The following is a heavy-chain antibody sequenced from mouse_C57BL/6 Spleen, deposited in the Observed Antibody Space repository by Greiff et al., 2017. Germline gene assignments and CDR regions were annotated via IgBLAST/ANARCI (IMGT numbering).Heavy chain of an antibody. J-gene: IGHJ3*01. V-gene: IGHV1-9*01. CDR2: ILPGSGST. CDR3: ARSGSATVVAPFAY. Sequence: VQLQQSGAELMKPGASVKLSCKATGYTFTGYWIEWVKQRPGHGLEWIGEILPGSGSTNYNEKFKGKATFTADTSSNTTYMQLSSLTTEDSAIYCCARSGSATVVAPFAYWGQGTLVTVSA. CDR1: GYTFTGYW. D-gene: IGHD1-1*01.